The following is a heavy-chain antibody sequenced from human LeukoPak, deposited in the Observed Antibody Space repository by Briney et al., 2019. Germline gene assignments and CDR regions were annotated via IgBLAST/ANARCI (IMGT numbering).Heavy chain of an antibody. J-gene: IGHJ3*02. CDR2: VNHSGST. CDR3: AKHHSFDI. CDR1: GDSISTYY. Sequence: SETLSLTCTVSGDSISTYYWSWIRQPPGKGLEWIGYVNHSGSTKYNPSLKSRVTLSVDTSKNHLSLNLSSVTAADTAVYYCAKHHSFDIWGQGTLVTVSS. V-gene: IGHV4-59*08.